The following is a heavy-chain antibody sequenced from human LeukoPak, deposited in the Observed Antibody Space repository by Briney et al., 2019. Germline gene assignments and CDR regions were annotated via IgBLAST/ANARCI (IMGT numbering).Heavy chain of an antibody. J-gene: IGHJ6*03. CDR2: ISSSSSYI. D-gene: IGHD2-8*01. V-gene: IGHV3-21*01. CDR1: GFTFSSYS. CDR3: ARDPVVMVDYCYMDV. Sequence: TPGGSLRLSCAASGFTFSSYSMNWVRQAPGKGLEWVSSISSSSSYIYYADSVKGRFTISRDNAKNSLYLQMNSLRAEDTAVYYCARDPVVMVDYCYMDVWGKGTTVTVSS.